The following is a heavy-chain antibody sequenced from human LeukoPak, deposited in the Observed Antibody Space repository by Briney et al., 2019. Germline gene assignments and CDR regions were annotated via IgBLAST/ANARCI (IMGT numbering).Heavy chain of an antibody. CDR1: GFTFSSYT. CDR3: VKDKWIDH. V-gene: IGHV3-64D*09. D-gene: IGHD1-26*01. J-gene: IGHJ4*02. Sequence: PGGSLRLSCSVSGFTFSSYTMHWVRQAPGKGLEYVSSININGGRTYYADSVKGRFTVSRDNSENTLYLQMSSLRVEDTAVYYCVKDKWIDHWGQGALVTVSS. CDR2: ININGGRT.